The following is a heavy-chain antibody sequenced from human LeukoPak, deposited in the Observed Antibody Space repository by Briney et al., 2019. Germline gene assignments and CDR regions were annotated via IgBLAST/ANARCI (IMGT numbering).Heavy chain of an antibody. V-gene: IGHV3-7*01. D-gene: IGHD2-15*01. Sequence: PGGSQRLSCTTSGFLFSSSWMSWVRQAPGKGLEWVANIGPDGSDKQYVDSMKGRFTISRDNAQNSVYLRMNSLTAEDTAVYYCTRFRRSAQSYWGQGTLVTVSS. CDR2: IGPDGSDK. J-gene: IGHJ4*02. CDR3: TRFRRSAQSY. CDR1: GFLFSSSW.